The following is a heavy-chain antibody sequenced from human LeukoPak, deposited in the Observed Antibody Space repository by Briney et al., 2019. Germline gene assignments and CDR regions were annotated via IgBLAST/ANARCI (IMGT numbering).Heavy chain of an antibody. CDR1: GFTFDNYA. CDR2: ISYDASNK. Sequence: PGGSLRLSCAASGFTFDNYAMHWVRQAPGKGLEWVAVISYDASNKYYADSVKGRFTISRDNSKNTLYLQMNSLRAEDTAVYYCAKENSGWYILWYWGQGTLVTVSS. D-gene: IGHD6-19*01. V-gene: IGHV3-30-3*01. J-gene: IGHJ4*02. CDR3: AKENSGWYILWY.